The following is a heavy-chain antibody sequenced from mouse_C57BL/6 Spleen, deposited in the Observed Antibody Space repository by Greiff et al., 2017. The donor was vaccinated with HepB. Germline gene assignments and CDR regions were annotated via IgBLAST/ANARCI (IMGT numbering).Heavy chain of an antibody. Sequence: EVMLVESGGGLVQPKGSLKLSCAASGFSFNTYAMNWVRQAPGKGLEWVARIRSKSNNYATYYADSVKDRFTISRDDSESMLYLQMNNLKTEDTAMYYCVRGGYYVSYAMDYWGQGTSVTVSS. CDR1: GFSFNTYA. J-gene: IGHJ4*01. D-gene: IGHD2-3*01. V-gene: IGHV10-1*01. CDR2: IRSKSNNYAT. CDR3: VRGGYYVSYAMDY.